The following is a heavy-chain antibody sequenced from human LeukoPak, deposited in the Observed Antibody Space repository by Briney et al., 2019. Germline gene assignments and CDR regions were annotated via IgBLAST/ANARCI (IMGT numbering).Heavy chain of an antibody. Sequence: SETLSLTCTVSDGAIAGYSWSWIRQTPGEGLEWIGNMHYKGSANYNPSLKSRVTISVDTSKNEFSLTLASVTAADTAIYYCARTYFSGWSDWFDPWGQGTLVTVSS. CDR3: ARTYFSGWSDWFDP. D-gene: IGHD6-19*01. CDR1: DGAIAGYS. CDR2: MHYKGSA. J-gene: IGHJ5*02. V-gene: IGHV4-59*12.